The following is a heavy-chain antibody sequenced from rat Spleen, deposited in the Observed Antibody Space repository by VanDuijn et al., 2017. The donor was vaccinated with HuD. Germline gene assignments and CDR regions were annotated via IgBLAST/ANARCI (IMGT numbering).Heavy chain of an antibody. D-gene: IGHD1-11*01. CDR2: IRYDGVNA. CDR1: GFTFSDYY. J-gene: IGHJ2*01. Sequence: EVQLVESGGGLAQPGRSLKLSCAASGFTFSDYYMAWVRQAPTKGLEWVASIRYDGVNAYYPDSVKGRFTISRENAKSTLYLQMNGLKSEDSATYYCARRHYGYTDYFDSWGQGVMVTVSS. V-gene: IGHV5-25*01. CDR3: ARRHYGYTDYFDS.